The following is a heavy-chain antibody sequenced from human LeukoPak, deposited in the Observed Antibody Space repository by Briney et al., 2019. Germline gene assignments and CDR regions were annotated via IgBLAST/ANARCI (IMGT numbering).Heavy chain of an antibody. Sequence: ASVKVSCKASGYTFTSYYMHWVRQAPGQGLEWMGIINPSGGSTSYAQKFQGRVTMTADTSTSTAYMELTSLTSDDTAVYYCARGHSLYYENSAYYYFDYWGQGTVVTVSS. D-gene: IGHD3-22*01. V-gene: IGHV1-46*01. CDR3: ARGHSLYYENSAYYYFDY. CDR1: GYTFTSYY. CDR2: INPSGGST. J-gene: IGHJ4*02.